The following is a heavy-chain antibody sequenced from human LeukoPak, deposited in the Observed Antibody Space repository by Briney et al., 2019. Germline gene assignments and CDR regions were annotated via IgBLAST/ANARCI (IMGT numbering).Heavy chain of an antibody. D-gene: IGHD3-22*01. J-gene: IGHJ3*02. V-gene: IGHV3-23*01. CDR1: GFTFSSYA. Sequence: PGGSLRLSCAASGFTFSSYAMSWVRQAQGKGLEWVSAISGSGGSTYYADSVKGRFTISRDNSKNTLYLQMNSLRAEDTAVYYCASRDYYDSSRGAFYIWGQGTIVTVSS. CDR2: ISGSGGST. CDR3: ASRDYYDSSRGAFYI.